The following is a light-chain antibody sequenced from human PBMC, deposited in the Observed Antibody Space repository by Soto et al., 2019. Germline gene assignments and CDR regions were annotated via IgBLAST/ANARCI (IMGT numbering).Light chain of an antibody. J-gene: IGKJ1*01. CDR2: WAS. CDR1: QSLLYTSNNKNY. V-gene: IGKV4-1*01. Sequence: DFVVTQSPKSLAVTLGGRATINCKSSQSLLYTSNNKNYLAWYQQKPGQPPKLNIYWASTRESGVPDRFTGSGSGTDFTLTISNLQAEDAAVYYCQQYYTTPRTFGQGTKVEI. CDR3: QQYYTTPRT.